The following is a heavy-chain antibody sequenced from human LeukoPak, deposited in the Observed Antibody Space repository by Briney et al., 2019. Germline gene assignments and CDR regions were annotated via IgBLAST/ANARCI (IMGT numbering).Heavy chain of an antibody. CDR2: INSDGSST. Sequence: GGAPGLSCAPSVFSFRSYCTHWVPPAPRGGVLRVSRINSDGSSTNYPDSVKGRSPISRDNAKNTLYLKKTSWRPEDTPVYYWARDSRYYYGSGSYSVFDYWGQGTLVTVSS. D-gene: IGHD3-10*01. CDR1: VFSFRSYC. V-gene: IGHV3-74*01. J-gene: IGHJ4*02. CDR3: ARDSRYYYGSGSYSVFDY.